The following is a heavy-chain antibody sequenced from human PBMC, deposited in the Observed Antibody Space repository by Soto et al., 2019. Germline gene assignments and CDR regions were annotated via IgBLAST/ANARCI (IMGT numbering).Heavy chain of an antibody. D-gene: IGHD1-26*01. V-gene: IGHV1-18*04. CDR3: ARDSIVRLAWFEH. Sequence: QVQLVQSGAELKKPGASVKVSCKASGYTFTTYDSTLVRQAPGQGLEGMGWISGYNGNTKYAQRLQVSVTMTTETSPSTAYMELRSLRSDDTAVYYCARDSIVRLAWFEHWGQGTLVIVA. J-gene: IGHJ5*02. CDR1: GYTFTTYD. CDR2: ISGYNGNT.